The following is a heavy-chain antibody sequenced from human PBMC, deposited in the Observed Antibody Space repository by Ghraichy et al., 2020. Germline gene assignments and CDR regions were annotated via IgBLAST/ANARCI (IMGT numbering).Heavy chain of an antibody. CDR3: ARDLGGLYYFDY. J-gene: IGHJ4*02. V-gene: IGHV1-18*01. D-gene: IGHD2-15*01. Sequence: GWISDNNGKTNYAQKFQGRVTMTINTSTNTAYIELRSLRSDDTAVYYCARDLGGLYYFDYWGQGTLVTVSS. CDR2: ISDNNGKT.